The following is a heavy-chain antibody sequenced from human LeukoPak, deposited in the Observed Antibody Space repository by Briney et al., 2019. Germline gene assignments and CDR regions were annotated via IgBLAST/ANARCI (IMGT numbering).Heavy chain of an antibody. V-gene: IGHV4-39*07. Sequence: SETLSLTCTVSGGSISSSSYYWGWIRQPPGKGLEWIGSIYYSGSTYYNPSLKSRVTISVDTSKNQFSLKLSSVTAADTAVYYCARAYILHYYDTRYAFDIWGQGTMVTVSS. D-gene: IGHD3-22*01. CDR2: IYYSGST. CDR3: ARAYILHYYDTRYAFDI. J-gene: IGHJ3*02. CDR1: GGSISSSSYY.